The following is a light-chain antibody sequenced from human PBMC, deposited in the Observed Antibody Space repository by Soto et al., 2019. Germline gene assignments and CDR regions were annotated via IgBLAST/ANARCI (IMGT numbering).Light chain of an antibody. J-gene: IGKJ4*01. V-gene: IGKV1-39*01. Sequence: DIQMTQSPSSLSASVGDRVTITCRASQTIRRYLSWYQQTPGKAPNLLIYDASTLQSGVPSRFSGSGSGTDFTLTISSLQPEDFATYYCHQTHTTPLTFGGGTKVEIK. CDR1: QTIRRY. CDR2: DAS. CDR3: HQTHTTPLT.